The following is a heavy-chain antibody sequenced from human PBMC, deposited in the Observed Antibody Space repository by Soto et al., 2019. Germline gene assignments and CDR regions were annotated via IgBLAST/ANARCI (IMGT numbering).Heavy chain of an antibody. CDR2: ISSTTNYI. CDR3: ARESEDLTSNFDY. CDR1: GFTFTRYS. J-gene: IGHJ4*02. V-gene: IGHV3-21*01. Sequence: PGGSLRLSCAASGFTFTRYSMNWVRQAPGKGLEWVSSISSTTNYIYYEDSMKGRFTVSRDNAKNSVCLDMNSLSAEDTAVYYCARESEDLTSNFDYWGQGTLVTVSS.